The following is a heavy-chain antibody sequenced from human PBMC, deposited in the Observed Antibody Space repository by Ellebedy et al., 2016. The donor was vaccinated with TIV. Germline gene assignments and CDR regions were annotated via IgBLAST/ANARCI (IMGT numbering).Heavy chain of an antibody. D-gene: IGHD3-16*02. J-gene: IGHJ4*02. Sequence: SETLSLXCTVSGGSISSGDYYWSWIRQPPGKGLEWIGYIYYSGSTYYNPSLKSRVTISVDTSKNQFSLKLSSVTAADTAVYYCARVRDDYVWGSYRPANYEFDYWGQGTLVTVSS. V-gene: IGHV4-30-4*01. CDR2: IYYSGST. CDR3: ARVRDDYVWGSYRPANYEFDY. CDR1: GGSISSGDYY.